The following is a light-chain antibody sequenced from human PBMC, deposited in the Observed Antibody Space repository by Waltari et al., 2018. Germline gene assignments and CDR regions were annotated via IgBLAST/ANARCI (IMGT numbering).Light chain of an antibody. Sequence: DIVMTQSPEFLSVSLGERATINCKSSQSVLYNSNDKNSLVWYQQKPGQPPKLLIYWASTRQSGVPDRFSGSGAGTDFTLTINSLQAEDVAVDYCQQYYSRRTFGRGTRVEIK. CDR2: WAS. CDR1: QSVLYNSNDKNS. V-gene: IGKV4-1*01. J-gene: IGKJ1*01. CDR3: QQYYSRRT.